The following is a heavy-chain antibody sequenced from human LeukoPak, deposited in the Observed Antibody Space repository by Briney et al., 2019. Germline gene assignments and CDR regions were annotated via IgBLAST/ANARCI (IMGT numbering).Heavy chain of an antibody. CDR2: IIPIFGTA. D-gene: IGHD3-22*01. V-gene: IGHV1-69*05. J-gene: IGHJ3*02. CDR3: ARHTRHYYDSSGDAFDI. CDR1: GGTFSSYA. Sequence: SVKVSCKASGGTFSSYAISWVRQAPGQGLEWMGGIIPIFGTANYAQKFQGRVTITTDESTGTAYMELSSLRSEDTAVYYCARHTRHYYDSSGDAFDIWGQGTMVTVSS.